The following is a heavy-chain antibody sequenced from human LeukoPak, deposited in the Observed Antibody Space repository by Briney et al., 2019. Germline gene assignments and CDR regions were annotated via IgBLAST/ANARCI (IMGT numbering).Heavy chain of an antibody. CDR2: INPNSGGT. J-gene: IGHJ6*03. Sequence: ASVKVSCKASGYTFTGYYMHWVRQAPGQGLEWMGWINPNSGGTNYAQKFQGRVTMTRDTSISTAYMELSRLSSDDTAVYYCTSVTIDTANMDVWGKGTTVTVSS. V-gene: IGHV1-2*02. CDR3: TSVTIDTANMDV. CDR1: GYTFTGYY. D-gene: IGHD4-11*01.